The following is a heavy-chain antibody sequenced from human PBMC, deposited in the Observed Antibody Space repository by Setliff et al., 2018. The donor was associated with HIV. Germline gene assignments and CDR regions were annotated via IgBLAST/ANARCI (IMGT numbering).Heavy chain of an antibody. V-gene: IGHV1-69*04. Sequence: SVKVSCKASGGPFSSYSITWVRQAPGQGLEWMGRIIPMFSIPNYSQRFQGRVTITRDTSASTAYMELSSLKSEDTAVYYCARDIGNVWHNWFDPWGQGTLVTVSS. J-gene: IGHJ5*02. CDR1: GGPFSSYS. D-gene: IGHD3-16*02. CDR2: IIPMFSIP. CDR3: ARDIGNVWHNWFDP.